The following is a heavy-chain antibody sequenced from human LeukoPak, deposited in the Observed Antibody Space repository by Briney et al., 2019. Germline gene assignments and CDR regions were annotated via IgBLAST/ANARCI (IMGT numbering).Heavy chain of an antibody. Sequence: TSETLSLTCTVFGGSISSYYWSWIRQPAGKGLERIGRIYTSGSTNYNPSLKSRVTMSVDTSKNQFSLKLSSVTAADTAVYYCARHGTYYDYVWGSYHAFDIWGQGTMVTVSS. CDR3: ARHGTYYDYVWGSYHAFDI. J-gene: IGHJ3*02. CDR2: IYTSGST. V-gene: IGHV4-4*07. CDR1: GGSISSYY. D-gene: IGHD3-16*02.